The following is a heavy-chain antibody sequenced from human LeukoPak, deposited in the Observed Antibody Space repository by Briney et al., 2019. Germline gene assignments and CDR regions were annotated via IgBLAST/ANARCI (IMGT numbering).Heavy chain of an antibody. CDR1: GFTFSSYA. CDR3: AKVGSPARSSSADY. Sequence: RGSLRLSCAASGFTFSSYAMSWVRQAPGKGLEWVSAISGSGGSTYYADSVKGRFTISRDNSKNTLYLQMNSLRAEDTAVYYCAKVGSPARSSSADYWGQGTLVTVSS. J-gene: IGHJ4*02. CDR2: ISGSGGST. D-gene: IGHD6-6*01. V-gene: IGHV3-23*01.